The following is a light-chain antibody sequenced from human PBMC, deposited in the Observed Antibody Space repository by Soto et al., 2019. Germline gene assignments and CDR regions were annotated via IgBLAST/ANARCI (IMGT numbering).Light chain of an antibody. V-gene: IGKV3-15*01. CDR3: QQYNDWATNT. Sequence: EIVMTQSPVTLSVSPGERATLSCRASQSVSGNLAWYQQQPGQAPRLLIYGASTRATGLPARSSGSGSGTDFTLTISSLLSEDFAVYYCQQYNDWATNTCGQGTRLEIK. CDR2: GAS. CDR1: QSVSGN. J-gene: IGKJ5*01.